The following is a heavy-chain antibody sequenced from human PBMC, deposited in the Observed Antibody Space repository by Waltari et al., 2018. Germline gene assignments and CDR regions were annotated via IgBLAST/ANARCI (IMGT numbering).Heavy chain of an antibody. CDR2: IVVGSGNT. Sequence: QMQLVQSGPEVKKPGTSVKVSCKASGFTFTSSAVQWVRQARGQRLEWIGWIVVGSGNTNYAQKFQERVTITRDMSTSAAYMELSSLGAEDTAVYYCAATVEYYDFWSGYYDYWGQGTLVTVSS. J-gene: IGHJ4*02. CDR3: AATVEYYDFWSGYYDY. CDR1: GFTFTSSA. D-gene: IGHD3-3*01. V-gene: IGHV1-58*01.